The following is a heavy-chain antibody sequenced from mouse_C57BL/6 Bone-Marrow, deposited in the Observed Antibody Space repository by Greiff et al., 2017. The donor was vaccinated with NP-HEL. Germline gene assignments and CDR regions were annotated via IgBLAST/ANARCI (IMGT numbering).Heavy chain of an antibody. D-gene: IGHD1-1*01. CDR2: INPSNGGT. Sequence: QVQLQQPGTELVKPGASVKLSCKASGYTFTSYWMHWVKQRPGQGLEWIGNINPSNGGTNYNEKFKSKATLTVDKSSSTAYMQLSSLTSEDSAVYDCARSRVGVTVVADYWGQGTTLTVSS. J-gene: IGHJ2*01. CDR3: ARSRVGVTVVADY. V-gene: IGHV1-53*01. CDR1: GYTFTSYW.